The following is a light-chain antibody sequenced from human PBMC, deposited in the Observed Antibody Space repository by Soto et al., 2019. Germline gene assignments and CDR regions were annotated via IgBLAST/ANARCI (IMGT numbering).Light chain of an antibody. J-gene: IGKJ2*01. V-gene: IGKV3-11*01. Sequence: EIVLTQSPATLSLSPGERATLSCRASQSVSSSLGWYQQIPGQAPRLLIYDASNRATGIPARFSGSGSWTDFTLTISSLEPEDFAVYYCQQRSNWPRTFGQGTKLEIK. CDR2: DAS. CDR1: QSVSSS. CDR3: QQRSNWPRT.